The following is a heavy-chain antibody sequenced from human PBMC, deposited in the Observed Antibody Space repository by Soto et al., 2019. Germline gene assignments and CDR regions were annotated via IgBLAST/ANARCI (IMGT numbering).Heavy chain of an antibody. CDR2: ISYDGSNK. V-gene: IGHV3-30*18. Sequence: QVQLVESGGGVVQPGRSLRRSCAASGFTFSSYGMHWVRQAPGKGLEWVAVISYDGSNKYYADSVKGRFTISRDNSKNTLYLQKNSLRAEDTAVYYCAKTIVATINYYYYYMDVWGKGTTVTVSS. D-gene: IGHD5-12*01. CDR3: AKTIVATINYYYYYMDV. CDR1: GFTFSSYG. J-gene: IGHJ6*03.